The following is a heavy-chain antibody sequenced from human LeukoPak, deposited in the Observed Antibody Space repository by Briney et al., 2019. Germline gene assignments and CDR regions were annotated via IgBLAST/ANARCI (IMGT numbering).Heavy chain of an antibody. V-gene: IGHV4-59*12. CDR2: IHYSGST. CDR3: ARDLLIAARPDYYYYMDV. CDR1: GGSISSYY. Sequence: SETLSLTCTVSGGSISSYYWSWIRQPPGKGLEWFGSIHYSGSTNYNPSLKSRVTISVDTSKNQFSLKLSSVTVADTAVYYCARDLLIAARPDYYYYMDVWGKGTTVTVSS. J-gene: IGHJ6*03. D-gene: IGHD6-6*01.